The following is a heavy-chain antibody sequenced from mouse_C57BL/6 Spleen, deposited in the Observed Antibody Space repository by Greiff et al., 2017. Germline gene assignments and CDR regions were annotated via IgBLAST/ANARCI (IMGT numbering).Heavy chain of an antibody. D-gene: IGHD2-10*01. CDR2: INPSSGYT. CDR3: ARSYYVFYYAMDY. CDR1: GYTFTSYW. Sequence: QVQLQQSGAELAKPGASVKLSCKASGYTFTSYWMHWVKQRPGQGLEWIGYINPSSGYTKYNQKFKDKATLTADKSSSTAYMQLSSLTYEDSAVYYCARSYYVFYYAMDYWGQGTSVTVSS. V-gene: IGHV1-7*01. J-gene: IGHJ4*01.